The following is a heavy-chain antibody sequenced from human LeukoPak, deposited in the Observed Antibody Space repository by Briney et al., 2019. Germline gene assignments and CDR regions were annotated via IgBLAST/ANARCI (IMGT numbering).Heavy chain of an antibody. Sequence: GASVKVSCKASGGTFSSYAISWVRQAPGQGLEWMGRIIPILGIANYAQKFQGRVTITADKSTSTAYMELSSLRSEDTAVYYCASARYRDGYDYWGQGTLVTVSS. CDR2: IIPILGIA. V-gene: IGHV1-69*04. CDR1: GGTFSSYA. CDR3: ASARYRDGYDY. D-gene: IGHD5-24*01. J-gene: IGHJ4*02.